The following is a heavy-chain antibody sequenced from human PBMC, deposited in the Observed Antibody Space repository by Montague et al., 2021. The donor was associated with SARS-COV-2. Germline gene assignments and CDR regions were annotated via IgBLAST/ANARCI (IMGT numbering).Heavy chain of an antibody. D-gene: IGHD4-17*01. Sequence: TLSLTCSVSGDSNGSGSYYWSWIRRAAGEGLEWIGRIYTSGRTDYNPSLINRVIISLDTSKNQFSLKLSSLTTVDTGVYYCARAPDDYGTFGYWGQGIPVIVSS. CDR3: ARAPDDYGTFGY. CDR1: GDSNGSGSYY. CDR2: IYTSGRT. J-gene: IGHJ4*02. V-gene: IGHV4-61*02.